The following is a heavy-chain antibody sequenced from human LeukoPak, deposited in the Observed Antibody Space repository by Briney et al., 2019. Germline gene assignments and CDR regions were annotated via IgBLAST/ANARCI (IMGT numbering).Heavy chain of an antibody. V-gene: IGHV1-69*04. J-gene: IGHJ4*02. CDR1: GGTFSSYA. Sequence: ASVKVSCKASGGTFSSYAISWVRQAPGQGLEWMGRIIPILGIANYAQKLQGRVTMTTDTSTSTAYMELRSLRSDDTAVYYCAREGIMGRFDYWGQGTLVTVSS. CDR3: AREGIMGRFDY. D-gene: IGHD3-16*01. CDR2: IIPILGIA.